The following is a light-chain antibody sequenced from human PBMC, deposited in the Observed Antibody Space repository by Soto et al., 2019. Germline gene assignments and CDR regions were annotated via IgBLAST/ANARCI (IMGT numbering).Light chain of an antibody. J-gene: IGKJ1*01. CDR2: GAS. CDR3: QQYGSSPTT. Sequence: EFVLTQSPGTLSLSPGERATLSCRASQSVSSSYLAWYQQTPGQAPRLLIYGASSRATGITDRFSGSGSGTDFTLTISRLEPEDFAVYYCQQYGSSPTTFGQGTKVDIK. CDR1: QSVSSSY. V-gene: IGKV3-20*01.